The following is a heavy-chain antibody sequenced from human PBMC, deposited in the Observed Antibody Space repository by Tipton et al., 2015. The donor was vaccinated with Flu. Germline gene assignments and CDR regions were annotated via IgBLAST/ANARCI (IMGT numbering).Heavy chain of an antibody. CDR3: ARGWELLARYFDY. Sequence: AASGFTFSSYAMHWVRQAPGKGLEWVAVISYEGSNKYYADSVKGRFTISRDNSKNTLYLQMNSLRAEDTAVYYCARGWELLARYFDYWGQGTLVTVSS. CDR2: ISYEGSNK. J-gene: IGHJ4*02. CDR1: GFTFSSYA. D-gene: IGHD1-26*01. V-gene: IGHV3-30*04.